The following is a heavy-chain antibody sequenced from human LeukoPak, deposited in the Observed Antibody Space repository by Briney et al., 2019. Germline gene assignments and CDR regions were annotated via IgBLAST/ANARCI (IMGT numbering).Heavy chain of an antibody. D-gene: IGHD3-3*01. Sequence: GSLRLSCAASGFTFSTYAMSWVRQAPGKGLEWVSAISGSGGSTYYADSVKGRFTISRDNSKNTLYLQMNSLRAEDTAVYYCAKGSGYYPILDYWGQGTLVTVSS. CDR3: AKGSGYYPILDY. CDR1: GFTFSTYA. V-gene: IGHV3-23*01. CDR2: ISGSGGST. J-gene: IGHJ4*02.